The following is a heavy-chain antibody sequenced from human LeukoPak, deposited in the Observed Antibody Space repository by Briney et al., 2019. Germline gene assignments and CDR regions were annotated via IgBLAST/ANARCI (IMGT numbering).Heavy chain of an antibody. CDR1: GGTFSSYV. J-gene: IGHJ3*02. CDR3: AREPEPAITMVRGEVFDI. D-gene: IGHD3-10*01. CDR2: IIPGFGTA. Sequence: SVKVSCKASGGTFSSYVISWVRQAPGQGLEWMGGIIPGFGTANYAQKFQGTVTITADVSATTVYMVLNSLRSEDTAVYYCAREPEPAITMVRGEVFDIWGQGTMVIVSS. V-gene: IGHV1-69*01.